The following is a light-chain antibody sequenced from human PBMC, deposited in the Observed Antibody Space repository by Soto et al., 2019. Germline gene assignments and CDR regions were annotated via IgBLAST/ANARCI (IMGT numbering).Light chain of an antibody. J-gene: IGLJ1*01. V-gene: IGLV1-40*01. CDR2: GNI. CDR1: SSNIGAGYD. Sequence: QSGLTLPPSGCGAPGKRVTISCTGSSSNIGAGYDVHWSQQRPGTAPKLLIFGNINRPSGVPDRFSGSKSGTSASLAITGLQAEDEGDYYCQSYDSTLSARYVFGTGTKVTVL. CDR3: QSYDSTLSARYV.